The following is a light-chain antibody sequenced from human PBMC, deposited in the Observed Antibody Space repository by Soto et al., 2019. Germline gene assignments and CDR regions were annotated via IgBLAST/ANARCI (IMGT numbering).Light chain of an antibody. CDR2: GAS. CDR3: QHYGSAPAWT. CDR1: QSVSSSY. Sequence: EIVLTQSPGTLSLSPGERATLSCRASQSVSSSYLAWYQQKPGQAPRLLIYGASSRATGIPDRFSGSGSGTDFTLTISRLEPEDFAVYYCQHYGSAPAWTFGQGPKVEIK. V-gene: IGKV3-20*01. J-gene: IGKJ1*01.